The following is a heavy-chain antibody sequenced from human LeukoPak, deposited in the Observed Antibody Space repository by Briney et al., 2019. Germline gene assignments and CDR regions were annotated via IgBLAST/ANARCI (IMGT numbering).Heavy chain of an antibody. CDR3: ARVSYYDSSGYYSSTVYYYMDV. CDR1: GYSISSGYY. J-gene: IGHJ6*03. Sequence: SETLSLTCAVSGYSISSGYYWGWIRQPPGKGLEWIGSIYHSGSTYYNPSLKSRVTISVDTSKNQFSLKLSSVTAADTAVYYCARVSYYDSSGYYSSTVYYYMDVWGKGTTVTVSS. CDR2: IYHSGST. D-gene: IGHD3-22*01. V-gene: IGHV4-38-2*01.